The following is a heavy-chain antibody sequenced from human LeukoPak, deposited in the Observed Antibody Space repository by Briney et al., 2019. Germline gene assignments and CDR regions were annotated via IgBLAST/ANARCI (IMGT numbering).Heavy chain of an antibody. CDR1: GFTFSSYW. D-gene: IGHD2/OR15-2a*01. Sequence: PGGSLRLSCAASGFTFSSYWMHWVRQAPGKGLEWVSAISGSGGTTYYADSVKGRFTISRDNSKNSLYLQMNSLRAEDTAVYYCAKGLSRGQEIDYWGQGALVTVSS. V-gene: IGHV3-23*01. CDR2: ISGSGGTT. CDR3: AKGLSRGQEIDY. J-gene: IGHJ4*02.